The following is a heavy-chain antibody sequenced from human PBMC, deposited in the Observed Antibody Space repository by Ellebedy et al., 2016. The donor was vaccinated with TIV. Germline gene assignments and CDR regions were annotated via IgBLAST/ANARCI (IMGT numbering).Heavy chain of an antibody. V-gene: IGHV3-30*02. J-gene: IGHJ6*02. CDR1: GFTTSG. CDR2: IRSDESRK. Sequence: PGGSLRLSCAASGFTTSGMHWVRQAPGKGLEWVAFIRSDESRKYYADSLRGRFTISRDSSKNILYLQMNSLRPEDTALYYCAKGAFPVPTFMAVWGQGTTVTVSS. D-gene: IGHD4-17*01. CDR3: AKGAFPVPTFMAV.